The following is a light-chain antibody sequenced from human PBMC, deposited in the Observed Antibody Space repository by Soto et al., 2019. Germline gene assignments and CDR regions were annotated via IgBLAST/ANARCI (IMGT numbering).Light chain of an antibody. V-gene: IGKV1-5*03. CDR1: QSISSW. J-gene: IGKJ1*01. CDR3: QQYNSYLWT. Sequence: DIPMTQSPSTLSASVGDRVTITCRASQSISSWLAWYQQKPGQAPKLLIYKASSLESGVPSRFSGSGSGTEFPLTISSLQPDDFATYYCQQYNSYLWTFGQGTKVEIK. CDR2: KAS.